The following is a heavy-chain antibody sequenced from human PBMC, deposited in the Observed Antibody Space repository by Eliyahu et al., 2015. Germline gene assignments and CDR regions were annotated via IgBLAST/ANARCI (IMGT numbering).Heavy chain of an antibody. Sequence: QXQLQQWGEGLLKPSETLSLTCXXYGVSFTXXCWNWVRQAPGKGXGWIGEINQSGNTKYRPTLKSRVIISRDTSKKVFFLRLSXMIAEDTGTYYCARVADNWSGLGNKGMDVWGPGTTVTVS. CDR2: INQSGNT. J-gene: IGHJ6*02. V-gene: IGHV4-34*01. D-gene: IGHD3-3*01. CDR3: ARVADNWSGLGNKGMDV. CDR1: GVSFTXXC.